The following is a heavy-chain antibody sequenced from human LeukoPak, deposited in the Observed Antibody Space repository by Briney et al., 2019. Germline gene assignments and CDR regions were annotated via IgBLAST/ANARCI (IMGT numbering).Heavy chain of an antibody. CDR2: ISSSSSYI. D-gene: IGHD3-10*01. V-gene: IGHV3-21*01. J-gene: IGHJ6*02. CDR3: GGNYGWGSYYWSYYYYGMDV. CDR1: GFTFSSYS. Sequence: GGSLRLSCAASGFTFSSYSMNWVRQAPGKGLEWVSSISSSSSYIYYADSVKGRFTISRDNAKNSLYLQMNSLRAEDTAVYYCGGNYGWGSYYWSYYYYGMDVWGQGTTVTVSS.